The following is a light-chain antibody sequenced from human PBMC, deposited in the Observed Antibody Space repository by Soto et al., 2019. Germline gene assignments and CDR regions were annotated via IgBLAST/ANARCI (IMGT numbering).Light chain of an antibody. CDR1: SSDVGGYNY. CDR2: EVS. J-gene: IGLJ1*01. CDR3: SSYSNSSPHSV. V-gene: IGLV2-14*01. Sequence: QPVLTQPASVSGSPGQSITISCTGTSSDVGGYNYVSWYQQHPGKAPKLMIYEVSNRPSGVSNRFSGSKSGNTASLTISGLQAEDEADYYYSSYSNSSPHSVFGTGTKLTVL.